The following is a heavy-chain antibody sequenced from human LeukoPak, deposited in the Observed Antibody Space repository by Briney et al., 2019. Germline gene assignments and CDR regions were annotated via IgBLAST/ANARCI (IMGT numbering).Heavy chain of an antibody. CDR3: ARRGFRNWFDP. Sequence: PSETLSLTCTVSSGSISNRDYYWGWIRQPPGEGLEWIGTIYYSGSTYYNPSLKSRVTISVDTSKNQFSLKLRSVTAADTAVYYCARRGFRNWFDPWGQGTLVTVSS. CDR2: IYYSGST. CDR1: SGSISNRDYY. D-gene: IGHD3-10*01. V-gene: IGHV4-39*01. J-gene: IGHJ5*02.